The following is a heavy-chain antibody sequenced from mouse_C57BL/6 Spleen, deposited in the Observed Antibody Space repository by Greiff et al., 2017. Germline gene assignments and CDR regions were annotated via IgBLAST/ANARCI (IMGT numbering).Heavy chain of an antibody. CDR3: ARGWYDYDEFAY. J-gene: IGHJ3*01. D-gene: IGHD2-4*01. V-gene: IGHV1-81*01. Sequence: VKLVESGAELARPGASVKLSCKASGYTFTSYGISWVKQRTGQGLEWIGEIYPRSGNNYYNEKFKGKATLTADKSYSTAYIELSSLTSEDSAVYFCARGWYDYDEFAYWGQGTLVTVSA. CDR2: IYPRSGNN. CDR1: GYTFTSYG.